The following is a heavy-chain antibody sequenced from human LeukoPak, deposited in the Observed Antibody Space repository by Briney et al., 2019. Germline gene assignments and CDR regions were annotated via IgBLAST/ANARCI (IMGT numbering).Heavy chain of an antibody. Sequence: GGSLRLSCAASGFTFSSYAMSWARQAPGKGLEWVSAISGSGGSTYYADSVKGRFTISRDNSKNTLYLQMNSLRAEDTAVYYCASQGFVATIVSYYYYMDVWGKGTTVTVSS. CDR3: ASQGFVATIVSYYYYMDV. CDR1: GFTFSSYA. D-gene: IGHD5-12*01. CDR2: ISGSGGST. V-gene: IGHV3-23*01. J-gene: IGHJ6*03.